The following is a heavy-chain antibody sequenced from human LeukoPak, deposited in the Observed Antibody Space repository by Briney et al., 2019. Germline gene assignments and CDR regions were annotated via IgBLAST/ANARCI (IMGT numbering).Heavy chain of an antibody. D-gene: IGHD3-22*01. CDR1: GGTFSSYA. V-gene: IGHV1-69*05. CDR2: IIPIFGTA. Sequence: GASVKVSCKASGGTFSSYAISWVRQAPGQGLEWMGRIIPIFGTANYAQKFQGRVTITTDESTSTAYMELSSLRSEDTAVYYCARGGYYDSSGSLDYWGQGTLVTVPS. J-gene: IGHJ4*02. CDR3: ARGGYYDSSGSLDY.